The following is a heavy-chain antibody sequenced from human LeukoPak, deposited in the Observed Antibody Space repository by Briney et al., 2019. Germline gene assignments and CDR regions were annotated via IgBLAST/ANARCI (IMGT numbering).Heavy chain of an antibody. Sequence: ASVKVSCKVSGYTLTELSMHWVRQAPGKGLEWMGGFDPEDGETIYAQKFQGRVTMTEDTSTDTAYMELSSLRSEDTAVYYCARDLFGHSSGWDWFDPWGQGTLVTVSS. J-gene: IGHJ5*02. CDR2: FDPEDGET. V-gene: IGHV1-24*01. CDR1: GYTLTELS. CDR3: ARDLFGHSSGWDWFDP. D-gene: IGHD6-19*01.